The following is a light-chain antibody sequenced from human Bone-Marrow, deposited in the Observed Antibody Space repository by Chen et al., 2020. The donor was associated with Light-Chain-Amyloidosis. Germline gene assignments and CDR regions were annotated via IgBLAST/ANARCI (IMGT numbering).Light chain of an antibody. J-gene: IGKJ4*01. CDR3: EQYGTSPLT. CDR1: RTIGSNY. CDR2: GSS. V-gene: IGKV3-20*01. Sequence: EIVLTQSPGTLSLSPGEGANLSCRARRTIGSNYLTWYRQRFGQAPRLLIYGSSSRATGIPDRFTGSGSGTDFTLTIDRLEPEDFAMYYCEQYGTSPLTCGGGTKVEIK.